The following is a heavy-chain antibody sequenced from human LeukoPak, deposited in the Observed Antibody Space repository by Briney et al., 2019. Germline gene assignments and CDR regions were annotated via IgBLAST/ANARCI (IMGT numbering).Heavy chain of an antibody. Sequence: PSQTLSLTCTVSGGSISSGSYYWSWIRQPAGKGLEWIGRIYTSGSTNYNPSLKSRVTISVDTSKNQFSLKLSSVTAADTAVYYCARGGTMRAHTKNYGMDVWGQGTTVTVSS. CDR2: IYTSGST. J-gene: IGHJ6*02. D-gene: IGHD3-22*01. V-gene: IGHV4-61*02. CDR1: GGSISSGSYY. CDR3: ARGGTMRAHTKNYGMDV.